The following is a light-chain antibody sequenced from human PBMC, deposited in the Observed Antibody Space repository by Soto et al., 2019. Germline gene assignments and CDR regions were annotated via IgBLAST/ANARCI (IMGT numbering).Light chain of an antibody. CDR2: SNN. Sequence: QYVLTQPPSASGTPGQRVTISCSGSSSNIGSNTVNWYQQLPGTAPKLLIYSNNQRPSGVPDRFSGSKSGTSASLAISGLQSEDEADYYCAAWDDSLNGLVFGGGTKL. J-gene: IGLJ2*01. V-gene: IGLV1-44*01. CDR1: SSNIGSNT. CDR3: AAWDDSLNGLV.